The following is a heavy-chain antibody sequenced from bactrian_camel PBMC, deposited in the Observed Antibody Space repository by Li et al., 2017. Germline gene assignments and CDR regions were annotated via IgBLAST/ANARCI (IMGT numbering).Heavy chain of an antibody. CDR3: VADCELRYGHFDFNIGS. D-gene: IGHD2*01. V-gene: IGHV3S28*01. CDR1: GFTYRANC. J-gene: IGHJ4*01. CDR2: IVTEGRST. Sequence: QLVESGGGSVQAGGSLRLSCEGSGFTYRANCMGWFRQVPEKEREGVAVIVTEGRSTYYADSVKGRFTISQDDRKRTLYLQMNSLKPEDTAMYYCVADCELRYGHFDFNIGSRGQGTQVTVS.